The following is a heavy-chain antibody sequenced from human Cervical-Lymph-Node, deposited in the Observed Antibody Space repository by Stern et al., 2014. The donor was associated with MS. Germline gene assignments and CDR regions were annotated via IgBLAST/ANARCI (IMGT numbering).Heavy chain of an antibody. CDR1: GGSISSNY. Sequence: QLQLQESGPGLVKPSETLSLTCTVSGGSISSNYWSWIRQPPGKGLEWIGYLYYSGNTNYNPSLKSRVPTSVDTSKNQFSLTLGFVTAADTAVYYCARHGPPRRRDDSNHPNFDYWGPGTLVAVSS. J-gene: IGHJ4*02. CDR2: LYYSGNT. V-gene: IGHV4-59*08. CDR3: ARHGPPRRRDDSNHPNFDY. D-gene: IGHD5-24*01.